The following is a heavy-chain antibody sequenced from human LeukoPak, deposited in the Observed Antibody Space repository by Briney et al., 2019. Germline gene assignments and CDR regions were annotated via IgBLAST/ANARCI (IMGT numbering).Heavy chain of an antibody. Sequence: GGSLRLSCAASGFTFSSYSMNWVRQAPGKGLEWVAFIRYDGSNKYYADSVKGRFTISRDNSKNTLYLQMNSLRAEDTAVYYCARGMASGYGHWGQGTLVTVSS. CDR2: IRYDGSNK. CDR3: ARGMASGYGH. V-gene: IGHV3-30*02. J-gene: IGHJ4*02. CDR1: GFTFSSYS. D-gene: IGHD3-22*01.